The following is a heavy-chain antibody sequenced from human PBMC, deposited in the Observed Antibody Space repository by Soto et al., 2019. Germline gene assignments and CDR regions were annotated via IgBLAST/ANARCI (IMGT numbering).Heavy chain of an antibody. CDR1: GFTFISAW. Sequence: VQLEDSGGGWVKPGGSLRLSCAASGFTFISAWINWVRQAPGKGLEWVGRVKSKNDGGAIDYGTPVKGRFIISTDDPRNTAYLQMNSLKIEDTGVYYCVGGSPFEFWGQGTLGTDSS. J-gene: IGHJ4*02. D-gene: IGHD2-15*01. CDR3: VGGSPFEF. V-gene: IGHV3-15*05. CDR2: VKSKNDGGAI.